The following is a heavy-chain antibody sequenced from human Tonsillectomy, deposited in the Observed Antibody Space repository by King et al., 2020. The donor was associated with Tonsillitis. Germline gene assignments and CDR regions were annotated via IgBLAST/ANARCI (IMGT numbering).Heavy chain of an antibody. CDR1: GFNLRTSA. D-gene: IGHD1-26*01. Sequence: VQLVESGGGVAQPGTFLRLSCVASGFNLRTSAIHWVRQAPGKGLEWVAGHDGYNQYPADPVKGRFDVSRDDSEDRVFLQMSSLRAEDTAIYYCARDLYIVGRSQFYNGMEVWGPGATVTVSS. V-gene: IGHV3-30*09. CDR3: ARDLYIVGRSQFYNGMEV. CDR2: HDGYNQ. J-gene: IGHJ6*02.